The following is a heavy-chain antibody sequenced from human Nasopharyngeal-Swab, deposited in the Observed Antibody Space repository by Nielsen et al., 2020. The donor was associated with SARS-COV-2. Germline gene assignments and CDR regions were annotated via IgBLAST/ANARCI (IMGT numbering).Heavy chain of an antibody. Sequence: GESLKISCAASGFTFSSYWMHWVRQAPGKGPVWVSRINSDGSSTSYADSVKGRFTISRDNAKNTLYLQMNSLRAEDTAVYYCARDRNGDYGDYWGQGTLVTVSS. V-gene: IGHV3-74*01. J-gene: IGHJ4*02. D-gene: IGHD4-17*01. CDR3: ARDRNGDYGDY. CDR1: GFTFSSYW. CDR2: INSDGSST.